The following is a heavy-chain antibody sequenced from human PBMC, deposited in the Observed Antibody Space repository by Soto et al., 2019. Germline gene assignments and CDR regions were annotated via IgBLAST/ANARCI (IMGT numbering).Heavy chain of an antibody. Sequence: QVQLKESGGGVVQSGRSLRLSCAASGFTFSSFVMHWVRQAPGKGLEWVAMISYDGSNKNYADSVKGRFTISRDNSKNTLYLQMNSLRAEDTAKYFCARDVMTSVTEDYWGQGTLVTVSS. CDR2: ISYDGSNK. D-gene: IGHD4-17*01. J-gene: IGHJ4*02. CDR3: ARDVMTSVTEDY. CDR1: GFTFSSFV. V-gene: IGHV3-30-3*01.